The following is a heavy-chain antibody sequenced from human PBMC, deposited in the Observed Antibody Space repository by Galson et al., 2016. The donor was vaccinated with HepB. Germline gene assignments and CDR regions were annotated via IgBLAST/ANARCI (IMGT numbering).Heavy chain of an antibody. V-gene: IGHV1-18*01. J-gene: IGHJ6*02. CDR3: ARDPRKIRYQLLVIYYYYYAMDV. CDR1: GYTFTTYG. CDR2: ISAYNGNT. Sequence: SVKVSCKASGYTFTTYGISWVRQAPGQGLEWMGWISAYNGNTNYAQKLQGRVTMTTDTSTSTAYMELRSLRSDDTAVYYCARDPRKIRYQLLVIYYYYYAMDVGGQGTTVPASS. D-gene: IGHD2-2*01.